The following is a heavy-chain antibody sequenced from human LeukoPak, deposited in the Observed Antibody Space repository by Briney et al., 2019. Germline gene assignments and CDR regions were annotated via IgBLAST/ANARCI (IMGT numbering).Heavy chain of an antibody. Sequence: GGSLRLSCAASGFNFSAYGMHWVRQAPGKGLEWVTFIRYDGNIKYYADSVKGRFTISRDNSRNTLDLQMNSLRVEDTAVYYCAKPTPLKDANYGLTVTNFWGQGILVTVSS. CDR2: IRYDGNIK. J-gene: IGHJ4*02. D-gene: IGHD3-10*01. V-gene: IGHV3-30*02. CDR3: AKPTPLKDANYGLTVTNF. CDR1: GFNFSAYG.